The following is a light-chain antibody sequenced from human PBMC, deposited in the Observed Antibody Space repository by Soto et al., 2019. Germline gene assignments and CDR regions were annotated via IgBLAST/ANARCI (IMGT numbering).Light chain of an antibody. CDR2: DVT. V-gene: IGLV2-14*01. CDR3: TSYTSRSTLL. J-gene: IGLJ1*01. CDR1: SSDFGIYNS. Sequence: QSVLTQPASVSGSPGQSITLLCTGTSSDFGIYNSVSWYQQHPGKAPKLMIHDVTNRPSGVSSRFSGSRSGNTASLTISGLQAEDFAEYCCTSYTSRSTLLFVTGTKVT.